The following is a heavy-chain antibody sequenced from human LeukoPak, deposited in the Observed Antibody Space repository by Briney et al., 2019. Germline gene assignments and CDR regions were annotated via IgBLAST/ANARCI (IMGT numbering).Heavy chain of an antibody. D-gene: IGHD3-22*01. V-gene: IGHV3-7*01. CDR1: GFTFRSYW. CDR3: ARDGYDFYDY. CDR2: IKEDGTET. Sequence: GGSLRLSCAASGFTFRSYWMSWVRRAPGKGLEWVANIKEDGTETHYVDSVKGRFTISRDNAKNSLFLQMNTLRAEDTAVYYCARDGYDFYDYWGQGTLVTVSS. J-gene: IGHJ4*02.